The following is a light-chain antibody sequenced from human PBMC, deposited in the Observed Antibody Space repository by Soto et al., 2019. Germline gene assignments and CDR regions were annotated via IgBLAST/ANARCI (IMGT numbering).Light chain of an antibody. CDR3: QHRNNWPWT. J-gene: IGKJ1*01. CDR2: NAS. V-gene: IGKV3-11*01. Sequence: EIVLIHSPAILSITPGERATLSCRASQSVGRYLVWYQQKPGQAPSLLIYNASNRATGVPARFSGSGSGTDFTLTISSLESEDFAVYYCQHRNNWPWTLGQVTKV. CDR1: QSVGRY.